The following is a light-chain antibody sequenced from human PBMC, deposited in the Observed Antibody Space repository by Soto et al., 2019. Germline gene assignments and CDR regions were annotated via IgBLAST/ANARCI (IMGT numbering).Light chain of an antibody. CDR1: QTVASNY. CDR2: DAS. V-gene: IGKV3-20*01. J-gene: IGKJ1*01. CDR3: QQYGSLSWT. Sequence: DIVLTQSPGTLSLSPGQRATLSCRASQTVASNYLAWYQEKPGQAPRIISFDASGRATGIPDRFSGSGSGTDFTRTIRRLEPEDFAVDYCQQYGSLSWTCGQGTQGEIK.